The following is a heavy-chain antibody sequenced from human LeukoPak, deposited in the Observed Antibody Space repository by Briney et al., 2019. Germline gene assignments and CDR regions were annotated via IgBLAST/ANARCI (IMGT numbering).Heavy chain of an antibody. CDR3: ARGIAAARNDAFDI. CDR1: GLIVSSNY. V-gene: IGHV3-53*01. D-gene: IGHD6-13*01. Sequence: GGSLGLSCAASGLIVSSNYMSWVRQTPGKGLEWVSVICSGGSTYYADSVKGRFTISRDNSKNTLYLQMNSLRAEDTAVYYCARGIAAARNDAFDIWGRGTMVTVSS. CDR2: ICSGGST. J-gene: IGHJ3*02.